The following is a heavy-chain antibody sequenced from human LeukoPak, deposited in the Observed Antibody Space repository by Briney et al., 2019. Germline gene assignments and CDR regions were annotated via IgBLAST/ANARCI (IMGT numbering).Heavy chain of an antibody. CDR3: AKFVAAAGHFDY. CDR1: GFTFSSYA. CDR2: ISGSGGST. V-gene: IGHV3-23*01. D-gene: IGHD6-13*01. J-gene: IGHJ4*02. Sequence: GGSLRLSCAASGFTFSSYAMNWVRQAPGKGLEWVSAISGSGGSTYYADSVKGRFTISRDNSKNTLYLQMNSLRAEDTAVYYCAKFVAAAGHFDYWGQGTLVTVSS.